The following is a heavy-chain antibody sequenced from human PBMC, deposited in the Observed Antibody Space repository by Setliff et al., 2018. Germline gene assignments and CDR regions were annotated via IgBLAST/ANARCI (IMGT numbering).Heavy chain of an antibody. CDR1: GFTFSAYA. Sequence: GGSLRLSCAASGFTFSAYALHWVRQAPVRGLEYVSAISNDGRRTYYTDSVKGRFTISRDNSKNTLYLQMSSLRPEDSAVYYCARLRPGDPHFDYWGQGTLVTVSS. V-gene: IGHV3-64*02. CDR3: ARLRPGDPHFDY. J-gene: IGHJ4*02. D-gene: IGHD7-27*01. CDR2: ISNDGRRT.